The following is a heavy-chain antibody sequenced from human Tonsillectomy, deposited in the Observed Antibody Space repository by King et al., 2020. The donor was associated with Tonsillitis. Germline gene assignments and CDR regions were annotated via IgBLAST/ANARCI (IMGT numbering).Heavy chain of an antibody. D-gene: IGHD3-22*01. J-gene: IGHJ4*02. V-gene: IGHV4-39*01. Sequence: QLQESGPGLVKPSETLSLTCTVSGCSISSNSYYWGWIRQPPGKGLEWIGNIHYSGCTYHNPSLKSRVTISVDTSKNQFSLKLLSVTAADTAVYYCARLPIYYYRSSDFPYYVDNWGQGTLVTVSS. CDR2: IHYSGCT. CDR1: GCSISSNSYY. CDR3: ARLPIYYYRSSDFPYYVDN.